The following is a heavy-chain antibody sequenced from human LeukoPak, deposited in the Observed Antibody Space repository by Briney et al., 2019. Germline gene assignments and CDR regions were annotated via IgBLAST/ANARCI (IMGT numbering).Heavy chain of an antibody. Sequence: GGSLRLSCAASGFTFSSYAMHWVRQAPGKGLEWVAVISYDGSNKYYADSVKGRFTISRGNSKNTLYLQMNSLRAEDTAVYYCARDWFHAIDYWGQGTLVTVSS. V-gene: IGHV3-30*04. D-gene: IGHD2/OR15-2a*01. J-gene: IGHJ4*02. CDR1: GFTFSSYA. CDR3: ARDWFHAIDY. CDR2: ISYDGSNK.